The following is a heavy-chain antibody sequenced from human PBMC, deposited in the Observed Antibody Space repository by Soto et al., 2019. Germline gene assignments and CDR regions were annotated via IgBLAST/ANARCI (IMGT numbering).Heavy chain of an antibody. CDR1: GDSISSYY. CDR3: ARAKSNYQTFEH. J-gene: IGHJ4*02. CDR2: IYYSGST. V-gene: IGHV4-59*01. D-gene: IGHD4-4*01. Sequence: ETLSLTCNVSGDSISSYYWSWIRQPPGKGLEWIGYIYYSGSTTYNPSLRSRVTMSVDTSKNQFSLRLSSVTAADTAVYYCARAKSNYQTFEHWGQGSQVTVSS.